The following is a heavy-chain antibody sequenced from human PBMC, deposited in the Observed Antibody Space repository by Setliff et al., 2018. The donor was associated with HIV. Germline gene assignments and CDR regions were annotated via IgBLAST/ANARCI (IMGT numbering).Heavy chain of an antibody. J-gene: IGHJ6*03. CDR3: ARGRDKYYNFWSGYSQDYYYYMDV. V-gene: IGHV4-59*01. CDR1: GGSISSSY. D-gene: IGHD3-3*01. Sequence: PSETLSLTCTVSGGSISSSYWTWTRQPPGKGLEWIGNIHYSGSTNYNPSLKSRVTISVDTSRSQFSLKLSSVTAADTAVYYCARGRDKYYNFWSGYSQDYYYYMDVWGKGTTVTVSS. CDR2: IHYSGST.